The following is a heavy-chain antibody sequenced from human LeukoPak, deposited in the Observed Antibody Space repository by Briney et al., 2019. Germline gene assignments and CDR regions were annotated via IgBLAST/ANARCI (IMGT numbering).Heavy chain of an antibody. V-gene: IGHV5-51*01. J-gene: IGHJ4*02. D-gene: IGHD1-26*01. Sequence: GESLKISCKGSGYSFTSYWIGWVRQMPGKGLEWMGIIYPDDSDTRYSPSFQGQVTISADKSINTAYLQWSSLKASDTAMYYCARRRDLYSGSYYPFDYWGQGTLVTVSS. CDR3: ARRRDLYSGSYYPFDY. CDR2: IYPDDSDT. CDR1: GYSFTSYW.